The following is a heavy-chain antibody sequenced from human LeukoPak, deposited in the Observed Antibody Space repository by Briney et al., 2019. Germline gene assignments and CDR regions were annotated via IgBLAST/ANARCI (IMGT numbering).Heavy chain of an antibody. V-gene: IGHV1-8*01. CDR3: ARGLGSSADYHNY. J-gene: IGHJ4*02. Sequence: ASVRVSCKASGYTFTNFDINWVRQAPGQGLEWMGWMNPNSGNTGYAQKFQGRVTMTRNTAITTANMELSGLRSEDTAVYYCARGLGSSADYHNYWGQGTLVTVSP. CDR2: MNPNSGNT. D-gene: IGHD3-16*01. CDR1: GYTFTNFD.